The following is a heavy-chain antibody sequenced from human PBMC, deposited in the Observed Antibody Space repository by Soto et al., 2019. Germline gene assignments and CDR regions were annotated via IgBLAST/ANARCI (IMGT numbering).Heavy chain of an antibody. Sequence: QVQLVQSGAEVKKPGASVKVSCKASGDTFTDYYIHLVRQAPGQGLEWMGTVNPSGGHTTYAQHFLGRMTMTRDTPTSTLYMELTSLTSEDTAIYYCARGGHVVVVTAALDYWGQGTLVTVSS. CDR1: GDTFTDYY. D-gene: IGHD2-21*02. CDR3: ARGGHVVVVTAALDY. CDR2: VNPSGGHT. V-gene: IGHV1-46*01. J-gene: IGHJ4*02.